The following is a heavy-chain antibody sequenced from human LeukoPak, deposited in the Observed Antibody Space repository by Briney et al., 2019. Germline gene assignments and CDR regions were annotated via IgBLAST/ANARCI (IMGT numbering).Heavy chain of an antibody. CDR2: MNPNSGNT. J-gene: IGHJ4*02. CDR1: GYTFTNYD. V-gene: IGHV1-8*01. Sequence: AALVKVSCKASGYTFTNYDISWVRQATGQGLEWMGWMNPNSGNTGYAEKFQGRVTMTRDTSISTAYMELSSLRSDDTAVYYCARNSGLADCWGQGTLVTVSS. D-gene: IGHD5-12*01. CDR3: ARNSGLADC.